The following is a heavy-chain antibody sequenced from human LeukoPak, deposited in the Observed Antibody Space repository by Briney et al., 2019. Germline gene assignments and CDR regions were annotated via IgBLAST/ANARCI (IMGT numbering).Heavy chain of an antibody. CDR1: GFTFSSYE. J-gene: IGHJ5*02. CDR2: ISSSGTTI. V-gene: IGHV3-48*03. Sequence: PEGSVRLSCGASGFTFSSYEMNWVRQAPGKGLEWVSYISSSGTTIYYAESVKGRFTISRDNAKNSLYLQMNSLRVEDTAVYYCARGLYASWGQGTLVTVSS. D-gene: IGHD5/OR15-5a*01. CDR3: ARGLYAS.